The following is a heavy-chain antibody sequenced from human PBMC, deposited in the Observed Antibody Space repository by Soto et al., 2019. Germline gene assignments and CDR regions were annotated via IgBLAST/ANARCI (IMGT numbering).Heavy chain of an antibody. Sequence: QVQLVESGGGVVQPGRSLRLSCAASGFTFSSYAMHWVRQAPGKGLEWVAVISYDGSNKYYADSVKGRFTISRDNSKNTLYLQMNSLRAEDTAVYYCARDLADYVGFDYWGQGTLVTVSS. V-gene: IGHV3-30-3*01. CDR3: ARDLADYVGFDY. CDR1: GFTFSSYA. J-gene: IGHJ4*02. CDR2: ISYDGSNK. D-gene: IGHD4-17*01.